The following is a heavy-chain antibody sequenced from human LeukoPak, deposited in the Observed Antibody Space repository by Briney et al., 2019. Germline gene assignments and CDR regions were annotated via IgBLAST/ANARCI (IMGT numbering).Heavy chain of an antibody. D-gene: IGHD2-2*01. CDR1: GFTFSNAW. V-gene: IGHV3-15*01. J-gene: IGHJ4*02. CDR2: IKSKTDGGTT. Sequence: GGSLRLSCAASGFTFSNAWMSWVRQAPGKGLEWVGRIKSKTDGGTTDCAAPVKGRFTISRDDSKNTLYLQMNSLKTEDTAVYYCTTVGCSSTSCYEDYWGQGTLVTVSS. CDR3: TTVGCSSTSCYEDY.